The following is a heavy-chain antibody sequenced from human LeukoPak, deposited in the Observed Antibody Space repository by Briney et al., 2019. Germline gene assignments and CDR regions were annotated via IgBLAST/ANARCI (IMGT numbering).Heavy chain of an antibody. V-gene: IGHV3-48*01. Sequence: GGSLRLSCAASGFTFSSYSMNWVRQAPGKGLEWISYISSGSSTIYYADSVKGRFTISRDNSKNTLYLQMNSLRAEDTAVYYCAREGYSGYDLVIDELPYYFDYWGQGTLVTVSS. J-gene: IGHJ4*02. CDR3: AREGYSGYDLVIDELPYYFDY. CDR2: ISSGSSTI. CDR1: GFTFSSYS. D-gene: IGHD5-12*01.